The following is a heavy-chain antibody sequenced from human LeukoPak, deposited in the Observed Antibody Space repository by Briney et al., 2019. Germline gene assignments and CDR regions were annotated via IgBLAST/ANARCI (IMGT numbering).Heavy chain of an antibody. D-gene: IGHD3-22*01. V-gene: IGHV1-69*05. CDR2: IIPIFGTA. CDR1: GGTFSSYA. CDR3: ATQNQGVITSDY. J-gene: IGHJ4*02. Sequence: SVKVSCKASGGTFSSYAISLVRQAPGQGLEWMGRIIPIFGTANYAQKFQGRVTITTDESTSTAYMELSSLRSEHTAVYYCATQNQGVITSDYWGQGTLVTVSS.